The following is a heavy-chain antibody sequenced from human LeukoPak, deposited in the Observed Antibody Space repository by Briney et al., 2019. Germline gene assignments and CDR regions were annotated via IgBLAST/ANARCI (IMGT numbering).Heavy chain of an antibody. CDR2: IKQDGSEK. Sequence: GGSLRLSCAASGFTFSSYWMSWVRQAPGKGLEWVANIKQDGSEKYYVDSVKGRFTISRDNAKNSLYLQMNSLRAEDTAVYYCARVGSSSGWYLVFDYWGQGTLVTVSS. J-gene: IGHJ4*02. D-gene: IGHD6-19*01. CDR3: ARVGSSSGWYLVFDY. V-gene: IGHV3-7*01. CDR1: GFTFSSYW.